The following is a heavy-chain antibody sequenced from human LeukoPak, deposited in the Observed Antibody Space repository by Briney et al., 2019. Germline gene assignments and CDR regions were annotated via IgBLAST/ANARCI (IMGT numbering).Heavy chain of an antibody. V-gene: IGHV1-3*01. CDR3: ARDVANRNGWFDP. CDR1: GYTFTSYA. Sequence: GASVKVSCKDSGYTFTSYAMHWVRQAPGQRLEWMGWINAGNGNTKYSQKFQGRVTITRDTSASTAYMALSSLRSEDTAVYYCARDVANRNGWFDPWGQGTLVTVSS. J-gene: IGHJ5*02. D-gene: IGHD1-14*01. CDR2: INAGNGNT.